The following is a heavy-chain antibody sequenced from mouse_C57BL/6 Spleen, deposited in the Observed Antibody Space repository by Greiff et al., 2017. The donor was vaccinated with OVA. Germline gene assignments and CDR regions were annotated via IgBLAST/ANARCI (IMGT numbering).Heavy chain of an antibody. CDR3: TRRGNYVAMDY. D-gene: IGHD2-1*01. CDR1: GYTFTDYE. V-gene: IGHV1-15*01. CDR2: IDPETGGT. J-gene: IGHJ4*01. Sequence: VKLQESGAELVRPGASVTLSCKASGYTFTDYEMHWVKQTPVHGLEWIGAIDPETGGTAYNQKFKGKAILTADKSSSTAYMELRSLTSEDSAVYYCTRRGNYVAMDYWGQGTSVTVSS.